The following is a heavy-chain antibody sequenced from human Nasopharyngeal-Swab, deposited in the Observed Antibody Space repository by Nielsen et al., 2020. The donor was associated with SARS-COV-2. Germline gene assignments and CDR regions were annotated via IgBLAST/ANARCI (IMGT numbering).Heavy chain of an antibody. Sequence: GGSLRLSCATSAFTFSSYWMHWVRQAPGKGLEWISSISSTTPYIYYADSVKGRFTISRDNAKNSLYLQMNSLRAEDTAVYYCARGCVLTGPSCYYYGMDVWGQGTTVTVSS. J-gene: IGHJ6*02. V-gene: IGHV3-21*01. CDR2: ISSTTPYI. CDR1: AFTFSSYW. D-gene: IGHD3-9*01. CDR3: ARGCVLTGPSCYYYGMDV.